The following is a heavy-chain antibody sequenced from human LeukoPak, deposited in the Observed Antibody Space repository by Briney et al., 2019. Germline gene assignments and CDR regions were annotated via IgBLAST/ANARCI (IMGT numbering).Heavy chain of an antibody. CDR3: ARGTIFGVAPRYFDY. Sequence: PGGSLRLSCAASGFTFSSYAMSWVRQAPGKGLEWVSYISSSSSTIYYADSVKGRFTISRDNAKNSLYLQMNSLRAEDTAVYYCARGTIFGVAPRYFDYWGQGTLVTVSS. CDR1: GFTFSSYA. V-gene: IGHV3-48*01. D-gene: IGHD3-3*01. CDR2: ISSSSSTI. J-gene: IGHJ4*02.